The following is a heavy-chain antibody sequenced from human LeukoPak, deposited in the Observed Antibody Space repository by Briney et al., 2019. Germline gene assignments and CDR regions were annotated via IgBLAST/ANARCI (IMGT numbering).Heavy chain of an antibody. V-gene: IGHV4-59*01. Sequence: PSETLSLTCTVSGGSISSYYWSWIRQPPGKGLEWIGYIYYSGSTNYNPSLKSRVTISVDTSKNQFSLKLSSVTAADTAVYYCARAGSGSWAPYYYYGMDVWGQGTTVTVSS. CDR1: GGSISSYY. CDR2: IYYSGST. J-gene: IGHJ6*02. D-gene: IGHD6-13*01. CDR3: ARAGSGSWAPYYYYGMDV.